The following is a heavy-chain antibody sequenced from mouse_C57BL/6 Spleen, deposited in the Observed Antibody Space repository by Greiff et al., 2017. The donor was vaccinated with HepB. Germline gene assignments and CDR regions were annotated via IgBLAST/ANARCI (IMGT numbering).Heavy chain of an antibody. V-gene: IGHV1-19*01. CDR1: GYTFTDYY. CDR3: AREGVTDAMDY. Sequence: EVQLQQSGPVLVKPGASVKMSCKASGYTFTDYYMNWVKQSHGKSLEWIGVINPYNGGTSYNQKFKGKATLTVDKSSSTAYMELNSLTSEDSAVYYCAREGVTDAMDYWGQGTSVTVSS. CDR2: INPYNGGT. D-gene: IGHD2-13*01. J-gene: IGHJ4*01.